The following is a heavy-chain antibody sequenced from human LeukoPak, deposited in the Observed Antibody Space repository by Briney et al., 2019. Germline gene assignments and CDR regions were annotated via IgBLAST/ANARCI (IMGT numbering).Heavy chain of an antibody. CDR1: GGTFSSYA. CDR2: IIPIIGTA. D-gene: IGHD3-10*01. CDR3: ARDREGSGSFDAFDI. V-gene: IGHV1-69*13. Sequence: ASVKVSCKASGGTFSSYAISWVRQAPGQGLEWMGGIIPIIGTANYAQKFQDRVTITADESTSTAYMELSSLRSEDTAVYYCARDREGSGSFDAFDIWGQGTMVTVSS. J-gene: IGHJ3*02.